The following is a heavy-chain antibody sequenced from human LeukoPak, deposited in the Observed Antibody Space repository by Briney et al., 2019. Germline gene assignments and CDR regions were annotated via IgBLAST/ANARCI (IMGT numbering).Heavy chain of an antibody. CDR3: ARVGPHDAFDI. J-gene: IGHJ3*02. CDR2: INPSGGST. CDR1: GYTFTGYY. V-gene: IGHV1-46*03. Sequence: ASVKVSCKASGYTFTGYYMHWVRQAPGQGLEWMGIINPSGGSTSYAQKFQGRVTMTRDTSTSTVYMELSSLRSEDTAVYYCARVGPHDAFDIWGQGTMVTVSS. D-gene: IGHD1-14*01.